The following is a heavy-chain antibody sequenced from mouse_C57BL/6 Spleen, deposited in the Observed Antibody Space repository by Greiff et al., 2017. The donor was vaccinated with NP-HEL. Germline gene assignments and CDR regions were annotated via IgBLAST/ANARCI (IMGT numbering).Heavy chain of an antibody. CDR1: GYTFTGYW. V-gene: IGHV1-9*01. J-gene: IGHJ3*01. CDR2: ILPGSGST. Sequence: VQLVESGAELMKPGASVKLSCKATGYTFTGYWIEWVKQRPGHGLEWIGEILPGSGSTNYNEKFKGKATFTADTSSNTAYMQLSSLTTEDSAIYYCARALSTMVTTRKSFAYWGQGTLVTVSA. D-gene: IGHD2-2*01. CDR3: ARALSTMVTTRKSFAY.